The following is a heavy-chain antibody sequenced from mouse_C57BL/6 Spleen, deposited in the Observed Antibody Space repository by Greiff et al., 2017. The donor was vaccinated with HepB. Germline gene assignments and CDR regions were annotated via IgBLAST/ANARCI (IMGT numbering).Heavy chain of an antibody. CDR3: ARDGSRDYFDY. V-gene: IGHV5-4*01. CDR1: GFTFSSYA. CDR2: ISDGGSYT. J-gene: IGHJ2*01. Sequence: EVKLMESGGGLVKPGGSLKLSCAASGFTFSSYAMSWVRQTPEKRLEWVATISDGGSYTYYPDNVKGRFTISRDNAKNNLYLQMSHLKSEDTAMYYCARDGSRDYFDYWGQGTTLTVSS. D-gene: IGHD1-1*01.